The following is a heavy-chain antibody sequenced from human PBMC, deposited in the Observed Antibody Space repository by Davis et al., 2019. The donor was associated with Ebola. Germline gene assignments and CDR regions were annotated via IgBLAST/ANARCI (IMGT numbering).Heavy chain of an antibody. CDR1: GYTFTGHY. V-gene: IGHV1-2*02. D-gene: IGHD2-2*02. Sequence: ASVKVSCKTFGYTFTGHYLHWVRQAPGQGLEWMGWINPNTGATKYAQKFQGRVTMTRDTSISTAYMDLSRLTFDDTAVYYCAREAPGVCASCYMSALDVWGQGTMVTVSS. CDR2: INPNTGAT. CDR3: AREAPGVCASCYMSALDV. J-gene: IGHJ3*01.